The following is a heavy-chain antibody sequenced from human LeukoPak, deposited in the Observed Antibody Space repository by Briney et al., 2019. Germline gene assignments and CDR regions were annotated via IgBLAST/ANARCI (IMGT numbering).Heavy chain of an antibody. V-gene: IGHV3-7*01. J-gene: IGHJ4*02. D-gene: IGHD3-10*01. Sequence: PGGSLRLSCAASGFTFSNYWMTWVRQAPGKGLEWVANIKPDGSETYYVDSVKGRFTVTRDNAQSSLHLQMDSLRGEDTAVYYCLAGGGYWGQGTLVTVSS. CDR2: IKPDGSET. CDR1: GFTFSNYW. CDR3: LAGGGY.